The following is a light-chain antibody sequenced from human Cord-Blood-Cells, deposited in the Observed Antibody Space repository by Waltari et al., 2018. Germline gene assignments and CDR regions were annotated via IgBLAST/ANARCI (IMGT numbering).Light chain of an antibody. J-gene: IGLJ3*02. Sequence: SYVLTQPPSVSVAPGKTARITCGGNNIGSKSVHWYQQKPGQAPVLVIYYDSDRPSGIPERFSGSNSGNTATLTISRVEAGDEADYYYQVWDSSSDHPFGGGTKLTVL. V-gene: IGLV3-21*04. CDR2: YDS. CDR3: QVWDSSSDHP. CDR1: NIGSKS.